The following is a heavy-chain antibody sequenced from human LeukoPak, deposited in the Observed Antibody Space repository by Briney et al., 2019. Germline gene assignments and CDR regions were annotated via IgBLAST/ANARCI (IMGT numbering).Heavy chain of an antibody. CDR1: GGSISSYY. J-gene: IGHJ3*02. Sequence: SETLSLTCTVSGGSISSYYWSWIRQPPGKGLEWIGYIYYSGSTNYNPSLESRVTISVDTSKNQFSLKLSSVTAADTAVYYCASATAPDAFDIWGQGTMVTVSS. V-gene: IGHV4-59*01. CDR2: IYYSGST. CDR3: ASATAPDAFDI.